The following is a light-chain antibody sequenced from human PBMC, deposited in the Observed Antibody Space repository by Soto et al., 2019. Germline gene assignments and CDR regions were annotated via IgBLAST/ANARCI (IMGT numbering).Light chain of an antibody. J-gene: IGLJ1*01. CDR3: AAWDARLKGHV. V-gene: IGLV1-44*01. CDR1: SSNIGRNT. Sequence: QSALTQPPSASWTPRHRVTISCSGRSSNIGRNTVHWYQQLPETAPNVLIYTNDKRPSGVPDRFSGSKYGTSASLAIFGFQSEDEDDYYCAAWDARLKGHVFGTGTTVTV. CDR2: TND.